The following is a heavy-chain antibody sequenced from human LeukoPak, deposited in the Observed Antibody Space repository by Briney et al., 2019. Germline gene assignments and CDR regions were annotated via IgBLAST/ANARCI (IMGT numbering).Heavy chain of an antibody. CDR1: GGSISSGGYS. V-gene: IGHV4-30-4*07. D-gene: IGHD6-13*01. CDR2: IYYSGST. J-gene: IGHJ4*02. Sequence: PSQTLSLTCAVSGGSISSGGYSWSWIRQPPGKGLEWIGYIYYSGSTYYNPSLKSRVTISVDTSKNQFSLKLSSVTAADTTVYYCARVSSSWYPDYWGQGTLVTVSS. CDR3: ARVSSSWYPDY.